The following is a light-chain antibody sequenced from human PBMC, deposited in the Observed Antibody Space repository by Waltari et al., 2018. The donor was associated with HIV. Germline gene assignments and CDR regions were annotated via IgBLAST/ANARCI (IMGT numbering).Light chain of an antibody. CDR1: KLGNKY. V-gene: IGLV3-1*01. J-gene: IGLJ2*01. CDR2: QDS. CDR3: QAWDSGLVV. Sequence: SYDLTQPPSVSVSPGQTASIPCSGAKLGNKYACLDQQTPGQSPVVVIYQDSKRPSGILERFSGSNSGNTATLTISGTQAMDEADYYCQAWDSGLVVFGGGTKLTVL.